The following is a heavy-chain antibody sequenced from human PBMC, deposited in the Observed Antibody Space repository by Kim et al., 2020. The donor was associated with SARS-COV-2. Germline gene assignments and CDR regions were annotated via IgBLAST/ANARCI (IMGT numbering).Heavy chain of an antibody. Sequence: GGSLRLSCAASGFTSSNYAMSWVRQAPGKGLEWVSGISRSGDSTYCADSVKGRFTISRDNSKNTLYLQMNSLRAEDTALYYCARNRGKVIAAPDYWGQGTLVTVSS. CDR2: ISRSGDST. CDR1: GFTSSNYA. J-gene: IGHJ4*02. CDR3: ARNRGKVIAAPDY. V-gene: IGHV3-23*01. D-gene: IGHD6-13*01.